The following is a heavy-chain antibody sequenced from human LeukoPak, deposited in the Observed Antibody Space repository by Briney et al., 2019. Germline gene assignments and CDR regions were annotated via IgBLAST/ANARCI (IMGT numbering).Heavy chain of an antibody. CDR3: ARVDGYYVSIGFPFDP. V-gene: IGHV4-61*02. CDR1: GASIGSGSYY. CDR2: IYTSGST. J-gene: IGHJ5*02. Sequence: SETLSLTCTVSGASIGSGSYYWNWLRQSADKGLEWIGRIYTSGSTNYNPSLLSRATISGDITKNHFYLDLSSVTAADTAVYYCARVDGYYVSIGFPFDPWGQGILVTVSS. D-gene: IGHD2-21*02.